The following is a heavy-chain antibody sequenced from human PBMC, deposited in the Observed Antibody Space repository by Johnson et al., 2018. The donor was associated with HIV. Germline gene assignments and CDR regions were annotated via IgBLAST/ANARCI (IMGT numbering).Heavy chain of an antibody. Sequence: QVQLVESGGGVVQPGRSLRLSCAASGFTFSTYAMHWVRQAPGKGLEWVANIWYDGINKYYADSVKGRFTISRDNSKNTLYLQMNSVRAEDTAVYYCAKDWAYSSSWYDDGLAFDIWGQGTMVTVSS. V-gene: IGHV3-33*06. CDR2: IWYDGINK. D-gene: IGHD6-13*01. J-gene: IGHJ3*02. CDR1: GFTFSTYA. CDR3: AKDWAYSSSWYDDGLAFDI.